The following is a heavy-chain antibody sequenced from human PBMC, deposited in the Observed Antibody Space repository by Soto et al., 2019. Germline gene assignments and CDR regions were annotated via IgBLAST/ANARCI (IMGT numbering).Heavy chain of an antibody. J-gene: IGHJ4*02. CDR3: ANHLWFGKLSN. Sequence: EVQLLESGGGLVQPGGSLRLSCAASGFTFSSYAMSWVRQAPGKGLEWVSAISGSGGSTYYADSVKGRFTISRDNSKNTLYLQMNRPRAEDTAVYYCANHLWFGKLSNWGQGTLVTVSS. D-gene: IGHD3-10*01. V-gene: IGHV3-23*01. CDR1: GFTFSSYA. CDR2: ISGSGGST.